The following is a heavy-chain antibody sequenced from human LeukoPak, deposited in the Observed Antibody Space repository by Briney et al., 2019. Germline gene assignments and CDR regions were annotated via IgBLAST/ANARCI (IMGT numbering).Heavy chain of an antibody. Sequence: ASLKVSCKASGYTFTSYYMHWVRQAPGQGLEWMGIINPSGGSTSYAQKFQGRVTMTRDTSTSTVYMELSSLRSEDTAVYYCARDYYDSSGYYYPFDYWGQGTLVTVSS. V-gene: IGHV1-46*01. CDR2: INPSGGST. CDR1: GYTFTSYY. CDR3: ARDYYDSSGYYYPFDY. J-gene: IGHJ4*02. D-gene: IGHD3-22*01.